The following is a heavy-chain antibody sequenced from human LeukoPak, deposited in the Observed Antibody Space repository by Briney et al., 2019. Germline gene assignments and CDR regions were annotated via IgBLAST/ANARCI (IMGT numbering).Heavy chain of an antibody. D-gene: IGHD6-19*01. V-gene: IGHV4-39*01. Sequence: SETLSLTCSVSGGSISRSYYYWGWIRQPPGKGLEWIRTIYYSGNTFYNPSLKSRVTISVDTSINHFSLTLTSLTAADTAVYFCSRHEHKALAGDTWGQGTLVTVSS. CDR1: GGSISRSYYY. J-gene: IGHJ5*02. CDR2: IYYSGNT. CDR3: SRHEHKALAGDT.